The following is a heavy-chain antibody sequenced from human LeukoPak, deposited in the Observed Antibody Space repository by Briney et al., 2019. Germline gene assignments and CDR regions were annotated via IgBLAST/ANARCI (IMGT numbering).Heavy chain of an antibody. CDR2: INHSGST. Sequence: SETLSLTCAVYGGSFSGYYWSWIRQPPGKGLEWIGEINHSGSTNYNPSLKSRVTIPVDTSKNQFSLKLSSVTAADTAVYYCARGHGDYYFDYWGQGTLVTVSS. J-gene: IGHJ4*02. CDR1: GGSFSGYY. D-gene: IGHD4-17*01. CDR3: ARGHGDYYFDY. V-gene: IGHV4-34*01.